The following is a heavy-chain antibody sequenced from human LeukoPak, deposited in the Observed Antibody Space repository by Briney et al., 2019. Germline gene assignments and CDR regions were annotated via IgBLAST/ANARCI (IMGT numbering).Heavy chain of an antibody. CDR1: GGTFRSYG. CDR3: ARDENSGSGEFDY. V-gene: IGHV1-69*06. D-gene: IGHD3-10*01. J-gene: IGHJ4*01. Sequence: GASVKVSCKSSGGTFRSYGISWVRQAPGQGLEWMGRIIPVFGTVKYAEQLQGSITITADKSTNTVYMEVSSLGSEDTALYYCARDENSGSGEFDYWGQGTLVAVSP. CDR2: IIPVFGTV.